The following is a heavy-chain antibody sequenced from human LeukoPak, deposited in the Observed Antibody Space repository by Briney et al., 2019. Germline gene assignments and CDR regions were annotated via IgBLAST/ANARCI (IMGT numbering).Heavy chain of an antibody. V-gene: IGHV4-4*07. CDR1: AGSISSYY. J-gene: IGHJ5*02. CDR2: IYTSGST. CDR3: ARDSYYDFWSGYPWFDP. Sequence: SETLSLTYTVSAGSISSYYWSWIRQPAGKGLEWIGRIYTSGSTNYNPSLKSRVTMSVDTSKNQFSLKLSSVTAADTAVYYCARDSYYDFWSGYPWFDPWGQGTLVTVSS. D-gene: IGHD3-3*01.